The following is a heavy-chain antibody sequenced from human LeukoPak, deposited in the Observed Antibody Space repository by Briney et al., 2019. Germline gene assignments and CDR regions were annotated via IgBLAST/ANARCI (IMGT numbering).Heavy chain of an antibody. D-gene: IGHD3-3*01. CDR1: GGSISSSSYY. CDR2: LSTSGSS. J-gene: IGHJ6*03. Sequence: PSETLSLTCTVSGGSISSSSYYWGWIRQPSGKGLEWIGRLSTSGSSDYNPSLKSRVTISVDTAKNQFSLRLSSVTAADTAVYYCARGFTIFGVVIMRGGYYYYMDVWGKGTTVTVSS. CDR3: ARGFTIFGVVIMRGGYYYYMDV. V-gene: IGHV4-61*02.